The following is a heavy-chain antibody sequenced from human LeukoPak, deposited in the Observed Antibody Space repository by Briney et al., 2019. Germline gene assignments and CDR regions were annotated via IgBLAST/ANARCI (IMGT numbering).Heavy chain of an antibody. Sequence: GGSLRLSCAASGFTFSSYSMNWVRQAPGKGLEWVAVISYDGSNKYYADSVKGRFTISRDNSKNTLYLQMNSLRAEDTAVYYCAKGRVTTPPYYYYGMDVWGQGTTVTVSS. CDR3: AKGRVTTPPYYYYGMDV. D-gene: IGHD4-17*01. CDR1: GFTFSSYS. V-gene: IGHV3-30*18. CDR2: ISYDGSNK. J-gene: IGHJ6*02.